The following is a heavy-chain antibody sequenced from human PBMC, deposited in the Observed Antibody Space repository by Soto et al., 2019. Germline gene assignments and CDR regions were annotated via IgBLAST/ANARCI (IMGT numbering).Heavy chain of an antibody. CDR2: IRNKADSYTT. V-gene: IGHV3-72*01. CDR3: VRLWGYTNNQPVPFDC. D-gene: IGHD5-12*01. Sequence: EVQLVESGGGLVQPGGSLRLSCAASGFTFSDHYMDWVRQGPGMGLEWLGRIRNKADSYTTEYAASVKGRFTVSRDDSKNSLYLQMNSLKTEVTAVYYCVRLWGYTNNQPVPFDCWGQGTLVIVSS. J-gene: IGHJ4*02. CDR1: GFTFSDHY.